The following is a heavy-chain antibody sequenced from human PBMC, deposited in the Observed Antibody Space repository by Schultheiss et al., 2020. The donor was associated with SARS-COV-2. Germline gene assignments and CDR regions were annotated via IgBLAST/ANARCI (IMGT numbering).Heavy chain of an antibody. Sequence: GGSLRLSCAASGFTFSSYSMNWVRQAPGKGLEWVAVIWYDGSNKYYADSVKGRFTISRDNSKNTLYLQMNSLRAEVTAVYYCARDGRYWGQGTLVTVSS. J-gene: IGHJ4*01. CDR2: IWYDGSNK. V-gene: IGHV3-33*08. CDR3: ARDGRY. CDR1: GFTFSSYS.